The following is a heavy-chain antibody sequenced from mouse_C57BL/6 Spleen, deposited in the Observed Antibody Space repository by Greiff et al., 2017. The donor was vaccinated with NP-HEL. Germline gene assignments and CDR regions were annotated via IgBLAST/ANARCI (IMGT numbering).Heavy chain of an antibody. D-gene: IGHD2-3*01. CDR2: ISDGGSYT. CDR3: ARDDDGYRGYFDV. J-gene: IGHJ1*03. Sequence: EVKLMESGGGLVKPGGSLKLSCAASGFTFSSYAMSWVRQTPEKRLEWVATISDGGSYTYYPDNVKGRFTISRDNAKNNLYLQMSHLKSEDTAMYYCARDDDGYRGYFDVWGTGTTVTVSS. V-gene: IGHV5-4*01. CDR1: GFTFSSYA.